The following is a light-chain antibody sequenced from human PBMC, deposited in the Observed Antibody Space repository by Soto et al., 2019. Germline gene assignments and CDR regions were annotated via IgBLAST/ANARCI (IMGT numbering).Light chain of an antibody. CDR1: QSVSSSY. CDR3: QQYGSSTGYT. Sequence: EIVLTQSPGTLSLSPVERATLSCRASQSVSSSYLAWYQQKPGQAPRLLIYGASSRATGIPDRFSGSGSGTDFTLTISRLEPEDFAVYYCQQYGSSTGYTFGQGTKLEIK. V-gene: IGKV3-20*01. J-gene: IGKJ2*01. CDR2: GAS.